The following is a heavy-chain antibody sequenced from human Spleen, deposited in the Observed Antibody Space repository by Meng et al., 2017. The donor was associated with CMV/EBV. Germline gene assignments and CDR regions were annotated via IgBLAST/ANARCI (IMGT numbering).Heavy chain of an antibody. CDR3: ARQGLYSSSWRTAWFDP. J-gene: IGHJ5*02. D-gene: IGHD6-6*01. CDR2: IDPADSDT. Sequence: GESLKISCRGSGYSFTTYWIAWVRQMPGKGLEWMGIIDPADSDTRYSPSLQGQVTISADNTISTAYLQWSSLKASDTAMYYCARQGLYSSSWRTAWFDPWGQGTLVTVSS. V-gene: IGHV5-51*01. CDR1: GYSFTTYW.